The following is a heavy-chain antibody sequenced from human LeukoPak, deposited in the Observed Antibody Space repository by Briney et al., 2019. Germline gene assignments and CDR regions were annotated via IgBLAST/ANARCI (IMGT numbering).Heavy chain of an antibody. V-gene: IGHV4-59*08. CDR3: ARHAIYSGGYSYWFDP. J-gene: IGHJ5*02. Sequence: SETLSLTCTVSGASISSYYWSWIRQPPGKGLEWIAYIYYSGYTNYNPSLKSRASISVDTSKNLCSLRLSSVTAADTAVYYCARHAIYSGGYSYWFDPWGLGTLVTVSS. CDR2: IYYSGYT. CDR1: GASISSYY. D-gene: IGHD1-26*01.